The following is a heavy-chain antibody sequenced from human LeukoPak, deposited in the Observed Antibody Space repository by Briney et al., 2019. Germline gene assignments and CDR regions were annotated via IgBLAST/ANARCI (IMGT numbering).Heavy chain of an antibody. CDR3: ARGSRGYYYGSGRTTDWFDP. CDR2: TYYRSKWYN. J-gene: IGHJ5*02. Sequence: SQTLSLTCAISGDSVPSNSAAWNWIRQSPSRGLEWLGRTYYRSKWYNDYAVSVKSRITINPDTSKNQFSLQLNSVTPEDTAVYYCARGSRGYYYGSGRTTDWFDPWGQGTLVTVSS. D-gene: IGHD3-10*01. CDR1: GDSVPSNSAA. V-gene: IGHV6-1*01.